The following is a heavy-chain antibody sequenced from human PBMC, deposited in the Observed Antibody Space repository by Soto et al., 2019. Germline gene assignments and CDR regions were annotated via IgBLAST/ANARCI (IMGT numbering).Heavy chain of an antibody. CDR3: AKAGARVRGVRGFDY. CDR2: ISYDGSNK. D-gene: IGHD3-10*01. V-gene: IGHV3-30*18. J-gene: IGHJ4*02. Sequence: QVQLVESGGGVVQPGRSLRLSCAASGFTFSSYGMHWVRQAPGKGLEWVAVISYDGSNKYSADSVKGRFTISRDNSKNTLYLQMNSLRAEDTAVYYCAKAGARVRGVRGFDYWGQGTLVTVSS. CDR1: GFTFSSYG.